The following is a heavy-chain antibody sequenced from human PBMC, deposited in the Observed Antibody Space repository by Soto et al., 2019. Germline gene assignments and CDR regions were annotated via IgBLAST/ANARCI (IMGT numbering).Heavy chain of an antibody. CDR1: GFTFSNAW. CDR2: IKSKTDGGTT. Sequence: GGSLRLSCAASGFTFSNAWMSWVRQAPGKGLEWVGRIKSKTDGGTTDYAAPVKGRFTISRDDSTNTLYLQMNSLKTEDTAVYYCTTVRHYYDSSGYPYGMDVWGQGTTVTVSS. J-gene: IGHJ6*02. CDR3: TTVRHYYDSSGYPYGMDV. D-gene: IGHD3-22*01. V-gene: IGHV3-15*01.